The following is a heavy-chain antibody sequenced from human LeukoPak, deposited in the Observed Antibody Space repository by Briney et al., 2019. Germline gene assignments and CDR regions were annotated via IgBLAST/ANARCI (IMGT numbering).Heavy chain of an antibody. Sequence: GVSLRLSCGASGITFSSYSMNWVRQAPGKGLEWVSYISSSGSTKYYADSVKGRFTISRDNARNSLYLQMNSLRAEDTAVYFCARGGLSIMGYWGQGTLVTVSS. D-gene: IGHD2/OR15-2a*01. CDR1: GITFSSYS. J-gene: IGHJ4*02. CDR2: ISSSGSTK. V-gene: IGHV3-48*01. CDR3: ARGGLSIMGY.